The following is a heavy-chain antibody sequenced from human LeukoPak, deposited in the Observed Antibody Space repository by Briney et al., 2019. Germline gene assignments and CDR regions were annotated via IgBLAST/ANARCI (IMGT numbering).Heavy chain of an antibody. CDR3: ASQGSGSYHGDY. D-gene: IGHD1-26*01. CDR2: IYSGGST. V-gene: IGHV3-53*01. CDR1: GFTVSSNY. J-gene: IGHJ4*02. Sequence: GGSLRLSCAASGFTVSSNYMSWVRQAPGKGLEWVSVIYSGGSTYYADSVKGRFTISRDNSKNTLYLQMSSLRAEDTAVYYCASQGSGSYHGDYWGQGTLVTVSS.